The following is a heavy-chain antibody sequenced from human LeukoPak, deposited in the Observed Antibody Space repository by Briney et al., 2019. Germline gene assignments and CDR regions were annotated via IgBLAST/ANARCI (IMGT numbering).Heavy chain of an antibody. D-gene: IGHD6-13*01. J-gene: IGHJ4*02. CDR3: ARGAAATY. Sequence: SETLSLTCAVSGGSISTYYWSWIRQPPGKGLEWIGYIHYSGSSNYNPSLKSRVTISLDTSKNQFSLKLSSVTAADTAVYYCARGAAATYWGQGTLVIVSS. V-gene: IGHV4-59*01. CDR2: IHYSGSS. CDR1: GGSISTYY.